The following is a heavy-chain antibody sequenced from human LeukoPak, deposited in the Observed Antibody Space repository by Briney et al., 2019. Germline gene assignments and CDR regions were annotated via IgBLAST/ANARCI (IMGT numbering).Heavy chain of an antibody. J-gene: IGHJ3*02. Sequence: GGSLRLSCAASGFTFSSYWMHWVRQAPGKGLVWVSRINSDGSSTSYADSVKGRFTISRDNAKNTLYLQMNSQRAEDTAVYYCARGEDSSGSKYLDAFDIWGQGTMVTVSS. V-gene: IGHV3-74*01. CDR1: GFTFSSYW. CDR2: INSDGSST. CDR3: ARGEDSSGSKYLDAFDI. D-gene: IGHD3-22*01.